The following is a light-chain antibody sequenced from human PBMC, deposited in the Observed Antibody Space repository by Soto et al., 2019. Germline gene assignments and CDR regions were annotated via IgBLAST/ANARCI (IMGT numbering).Light chain of an antibody. CDR1: QGISSY. CDR3: QQYHNWPA. Sequence: QFTQSPSSLSASVGDRVAITCRASQGISSYLAWYQKKPGKAPNLLIYAASTLQSGVPSRLSGSGAGTDFTLTIRSLQSEDFAVYYCQQYHNWPAFGQGTKVDIK. J-gene: IGKJ1*01. V-gene: IGKV1-9*01. CDR2: AAS.